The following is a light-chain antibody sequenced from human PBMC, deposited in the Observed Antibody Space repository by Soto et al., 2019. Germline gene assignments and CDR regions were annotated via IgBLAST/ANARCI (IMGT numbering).Light chain of an antibody. CDR3: QQRSSWPIT. J-gene: IGKJ5*01. Sequence: EIVLTQSPATLSLSPGEGAPLPCRASQSVGSKLAWFQQNPGQAPRLLIYDASNRATGIPARFSGSGSGTDFTVTISSLEPEDFAVYYCQQRSSWPITFGPGTRLEIK. CDR1: QSVGSK. CDR2: DAS. V-gene: IGKV3-11*01.